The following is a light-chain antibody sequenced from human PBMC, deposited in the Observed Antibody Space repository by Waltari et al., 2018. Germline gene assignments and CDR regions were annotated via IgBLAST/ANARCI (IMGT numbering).Light chain of an antibody. CDR2: GAS. V-gene: IGKV3-15*01. CDR1: QSISTN. Sequence: EILVTQSPATLSMSPGERATPPCRASQSISTNLAWYQQRPGQAPRVVIYGASTRATDVPARFSGSGSGTEFTLTISSLESEDFAVYYCQQYNNYWTFGQGTKVEIK. J-gene: IGKJ1*01. CDR3: QQYNNYWT.